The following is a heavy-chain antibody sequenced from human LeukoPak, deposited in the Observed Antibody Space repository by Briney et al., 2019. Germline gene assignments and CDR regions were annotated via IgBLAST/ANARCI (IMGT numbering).Heavy chain of an antibody. CDR3: ARGSSTETFSAEYFQH. CDR1: GFAFCAYY. J-gene: IGHJ1*01. D-gene: IGHD3-3*02. V-gene: IGHV3-11*01. Sequence: PGGSLRLSCAASGFAFCAYYMSWIRQAPGQGLRWIAYISYIGDTISYADSVKGRFTISRDNAKESLFLFMNSLRADDTAFYFCARGSSTETFSAEYFQHWGQGTLVTVSS. CDR2: ISYIGDTI.